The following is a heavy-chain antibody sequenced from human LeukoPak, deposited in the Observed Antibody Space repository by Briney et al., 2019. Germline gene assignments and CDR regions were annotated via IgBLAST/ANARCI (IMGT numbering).Heavy chain of an antibody. CDR1: GYRFTSYW. V-gene: IGHV5-51*01. Sequence: GGSLKISLKGSGYRFTSYWIGWGRPRPGKGLGGRGIIYPGDSDTRYSPSFQGQVTISADKSISTAYLQWSSLKASDTAMYYCARLTESSGSSSFDYWGQGTLVTVSS. D-gene: IGHD3-10*01. J-gene: IGHJ4*02. CDR3: ARLTESSGSSSFDY. CDR2: IYPGDSDT.